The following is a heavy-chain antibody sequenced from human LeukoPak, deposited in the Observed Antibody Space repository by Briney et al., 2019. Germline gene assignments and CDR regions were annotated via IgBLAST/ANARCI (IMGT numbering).Heavy chain of an antibody. D-gene: IGHD2-15*01. J-gene: IGHJ5*02. V-gene: IGHV4-4*07. Sequence: SETLSLTCTVSGGPISSYYWSWIRQPAGKGLEWIGRIYTSGSTNYNPSLKSRVTISVDKSKNQFSLKLSSVTAADTAVYYCARSPGYCSGGSCYWFDPWGQGTLVTVSS. CDR1: GGPISSYY. CDR3: ARSPGYCSGGSCYWFDP. CDR2: IYTSGST.